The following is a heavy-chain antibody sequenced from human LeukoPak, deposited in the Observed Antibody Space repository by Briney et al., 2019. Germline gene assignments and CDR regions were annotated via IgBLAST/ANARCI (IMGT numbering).Heavy chain of an antibody. CDR2: ITDSAST. D-gene: IGHD3-22*01. CDR3: ARGGYYYDSSAYLCYFDY. J-gene: IGHJ4*02. V-gene: IGHV4-59*07. CDR1: GYTISSYY. Sequence: PSDSLSLTCTVSGYTISSYYWNWMRQPPGQGLEWIGYITDSASTNYSPAPKSRVTIAVDTSKNQFSLNLSSVTAADTAVYYCARGGYYYDSSAYLCYFDYWGQGTLVTVSS.